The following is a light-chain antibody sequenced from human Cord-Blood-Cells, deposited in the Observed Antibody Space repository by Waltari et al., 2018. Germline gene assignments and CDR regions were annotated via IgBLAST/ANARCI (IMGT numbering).Light chain of an antibody. V-gene: IGLV2-23*01. CDR1: SSDVGSYNL. J-gene: IGLJ3*02. CDR2: EGS. CDR3: CSYAGSSTWV. Sequence: QSARTQPASVSGSPVQSITISCTGTSSDVGSYNLVSWYHQHPGKAPKLMIYEGSKRPSVVSNRFSRSKSGNTASLTISGLQAEDEADYSCCSYAGSSTWVFGGGTKLTVL.